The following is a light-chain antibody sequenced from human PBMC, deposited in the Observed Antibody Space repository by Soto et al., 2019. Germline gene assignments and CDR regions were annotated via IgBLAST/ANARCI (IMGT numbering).Light chain of an antibody. CDR2: GAS. V-gene: IGKV3-15*01. J-gene: IGKJ4*01. CDR1: QDVSNN. Sequence: ETVMTQSPATLSVSPGERATLSCRASQDVSNNLAWYQQKPGQAPRLLIYGASTRATGIPARFSGGGSGTEFTLTITSLQSEDFAVYYCQQYHNWPPFTFGGGTQVEI. CDR3: QQYHNWPPFT.